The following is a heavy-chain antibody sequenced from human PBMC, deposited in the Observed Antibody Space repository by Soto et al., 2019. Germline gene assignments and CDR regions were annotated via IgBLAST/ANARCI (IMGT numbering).Heavy chain of an antibody. CDR2: ISYDGSNK. Sequence: GGSLRLSCAASGFTFSSYGMHWVRQAPGKGLEWVAVISYDGSNKYYADSVKGRFTISRDNSKNTLYLQMNSLRAEDTAVYYCAKDGPPYIDPSYYYYGMDVWGQGTTVTVSS. V-gene: IGHV3-30*18. CDR1: GFTFSSYG. J-gene: IGHJ6*02. D-gene: IGHD5-12*01. CDR3: AKDGPPYIDPSYYYYGMDV.